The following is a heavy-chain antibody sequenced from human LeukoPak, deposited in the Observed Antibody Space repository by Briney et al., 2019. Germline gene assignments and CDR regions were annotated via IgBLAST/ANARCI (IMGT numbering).Heavy chain of an antibody. Sequence: GGSLRLSCAASGFTFDDYAMHWVRQAPGKGLEGVSYISSSGSTIYYADSVKGRFTISRDNAKNSLYLQMNSLRAEDTAVYYCARLSTGPDYFDYWGQGTLVTVSS. D-gene: IGHD5/OR15-5a*01. CDR1: GFTFDDYA. CDR2: ISSSGSTI. J-gene: IGHJ4*02. CDR3: ARLSTGPDYFDY. V-gene: IGHV3-11*04.